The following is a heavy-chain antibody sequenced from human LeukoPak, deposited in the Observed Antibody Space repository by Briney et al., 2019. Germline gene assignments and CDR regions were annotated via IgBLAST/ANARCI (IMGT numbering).Heavy chain of an antibody. V-gene: IGHV4-59*08. Sequence: SETLSLTCTVSGGSISSYYWSWIRQPPGKGLEWIGYIYYSGSTNYNPSLKSRVTISVDTSKNQFSLKLSSVTAADTAVYYCSAAGSPIDFDYWGQGTLVTVSS. J-gene: IGHJ4*02. CDR1: GGSISSYY. D-gene: IGHD6-13*01. CDR3: SAAGSPIDFDY. CDR2: IYYSGST.